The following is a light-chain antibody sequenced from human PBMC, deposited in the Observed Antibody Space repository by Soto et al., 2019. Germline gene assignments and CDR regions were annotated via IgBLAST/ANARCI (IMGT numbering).Light chain of an antibody. J-gene: IGKJ1*01. Sequence: EIVMTQSPATLSVSPGERATLSCRASQSLSRNLAWYQQKPGQAPRLLIYAASTRATGTPARFSGSGSGTEFTLTISSLQSEDFPVYYCQQYNIWPRTFGQGTKVEI. CDR1: QSLSRN. CDR3: QQYNIWPRT. V-gene: IGKV3-15*01. CDR2: AAS.